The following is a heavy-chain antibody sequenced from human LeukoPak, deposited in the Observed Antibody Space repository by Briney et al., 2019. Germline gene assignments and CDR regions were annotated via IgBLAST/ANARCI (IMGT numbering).Heavy chain of an antibody. Sequence: PSETLSPTCTVSGGSISSSSYYWGWIRQPPGKGLEWIGSIYYSGSPYYNPSLKSRVTISVDTSKNQFSLKLSSVTAADTAVYYCARDLTLDCGGDCYPVDYWGQGTLVTVSS. CDR3: ARDLTLDCGGDCYPVDY. J-gene: IGHJ4*02. D-gene: IGHD2-21*02. CDR1: GGSISSSSYY. CDR2: IYYSGSP. V-gene: IGHV4-39*07.